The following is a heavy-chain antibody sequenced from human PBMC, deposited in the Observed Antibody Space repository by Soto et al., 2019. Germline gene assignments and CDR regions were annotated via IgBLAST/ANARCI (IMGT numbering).Heavy chain of an antibody. J-gene: IGHJ5*02. V-gene: IGHV3-9*01. CDR2: ISWNSGSI. CDR3: AKGRYYGSGSYLGWFDP. CDR1: GFTFDDYA. Sequence: EVQLVEYGGGLVQPGRSLRLSCAASGFTFDDYAMHWVRQAPGKGLEWVSGISWNSGSIGYADSVKGRFTISRDNAKNSLYLQMNSLRAEDTALYYCAKGRYYGSGSYLGWFDPWGQGTLVTVSS. D-gene: IGHD3-10*01.